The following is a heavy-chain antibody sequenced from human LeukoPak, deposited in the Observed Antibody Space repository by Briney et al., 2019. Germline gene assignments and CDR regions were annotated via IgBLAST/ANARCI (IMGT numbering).Heavy chain of an antibody. CDR1: GYTLTELS. D-gene: IGHD2-2*01. V-gene: IGHV1-24*01. Sequence: ASVKVSCKVSGYTLTELSMHWVRRAPGKGLEWMGGFDPEDGETIYAQKFQGRVTMTEDTSTDTAYMELSSLRSEDTAVYYCATVLHYTSCYRDWGPGTLVTVSS. J-gene: IGHJ4*02. CDR3: ATVLHYTSCYRD. CDR2: FDPEDGET.